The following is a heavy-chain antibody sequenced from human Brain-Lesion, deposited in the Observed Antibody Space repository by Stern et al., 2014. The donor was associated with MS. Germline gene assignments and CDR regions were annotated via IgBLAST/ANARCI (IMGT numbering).Heavy chain of an antibody. CDR1: GGSFIGYS. CDR3: ARRSTVISLYRWFDP. J-gene: IGHJ5*02. Sequence: QVQLQQWGAGLLKPSETLSLTCAVSGGSFIGYSWTWIRQPPGKGLEWIGDIADGSTTNYHPSLLSPVTLSTSSSTKQIFLQTRSGTAADTAVYYCARRSTVISLYRWFDPWGQGTQVTVFS. V-gene: IGHV4-34*01. D-gene: IGHD4-23*01. CDR2: IADGSTT.